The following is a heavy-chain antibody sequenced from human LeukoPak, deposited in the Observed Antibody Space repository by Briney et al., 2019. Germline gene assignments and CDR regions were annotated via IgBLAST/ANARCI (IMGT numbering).Heavy chain of an antibody. D-gene: IGHD3-22*01. CDR3: ARAAYDSSGYLTL. V-gene: IGHV3-33*08. CDR2: IWYDGTNK. J-gene: IGHJ4*02. CDR1: GFTVSNNR. Sequence: GGSLRLSCAASGFTVSNNRMGWVRQAPGKGLEWVAVIWYDGTNKYYADSVKGRFTISRDNSKNTPFLQMNILRAEDTAVYYCARAAYDSSGYLTLWGQGTLVAGSS.